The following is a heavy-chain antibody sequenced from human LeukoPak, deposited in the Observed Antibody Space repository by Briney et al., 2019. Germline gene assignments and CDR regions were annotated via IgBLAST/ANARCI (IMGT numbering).Heavy chain of an antibody. CDR1: GFTFSSYG. D-gene: IGHD4-17*01. CDR2: ISYDGSNK. Sequence: GGSLRLSCAASGFTFSSYGMHWVRQAPGKGLEWVAVISYDGSNKYYADSVKGRFTISRDNSKNTLYLQMNSLRAEDTAVYYCAKDPTVTAYYYMDVWGKGTTVTISS. J-gene: IGHJ6*03. CDR3: AKDPTVTAYYYMDV. V-gene: IGHV3-30*18.